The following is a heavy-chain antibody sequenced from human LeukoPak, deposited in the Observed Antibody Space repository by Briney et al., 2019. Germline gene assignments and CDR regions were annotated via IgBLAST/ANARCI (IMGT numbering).Heavy chain of an antibody. D-gene: IGHD6-13*01. CDR1: GFTFSSYA. J-gene: IGHJ4*02. Sequence: GGSLRLSCAASGFTFSSYAMHWVRQAPGKGLEWVAVISYDGSNKYYADSVKGRFTISRDNSKNTLYLQMNSLRAEDTAVYYRARDFEQQLVLDYWGQGTLVTVSS. CDR3: ARDFEQQLVLDY. CDR2: ISYDGSNK. V-gene: IGHV3-30*04.